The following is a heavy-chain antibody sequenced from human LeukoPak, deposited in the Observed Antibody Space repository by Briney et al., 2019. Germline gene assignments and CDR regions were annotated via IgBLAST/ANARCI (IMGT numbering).Heavy chain of an antibody. J-gene: IGHJ5*02. Sequence: GGSLRLSCAASGFTFDDYGMSWVRHAPGKGLEWVSGIIWNGGSTVYADSVKGRFTISRDNAKNSLYLQMNSLRADDTAVYYCAKGGLVHRFDPWGQGTLVTVSS. CDR1: GFTFDDYG. CDR2: IIWNGGST. CDR3: AKGGLVHRFDP. V-gene: IGHV3-20*04.